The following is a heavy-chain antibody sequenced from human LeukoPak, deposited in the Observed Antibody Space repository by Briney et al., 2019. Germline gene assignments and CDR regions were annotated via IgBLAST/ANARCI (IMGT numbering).Heavy chain of an antibody. CDR1: GYTFTSYG. D-gene: IGHD3-9*01. V-gene: IGHV1-18*01. J-gene: IGHJ5*02. CDR3: ARSPGGSYADYDILTGNWFDP. CDR2: ISAYNGNT. Sequence: GASVKVSCKASGYTFTSYGISWVRQAPGQGLEWMGWISAYNGNTNYAQKLQGRVTMTTDTSTSTAYMELRSLRSDDTAVYYCARSPGGSYADYDILTGNWFDPWGQGTLVTVSS.